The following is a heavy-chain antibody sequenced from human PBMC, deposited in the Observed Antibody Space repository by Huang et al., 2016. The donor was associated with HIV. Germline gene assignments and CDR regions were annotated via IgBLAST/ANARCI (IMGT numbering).Heavy chain of an antibody. V-gene: IGHV4-34*02. CDR3: ARPKLGAHDSFDV. J-gene: IGHJ3*01. Sequence: QVQLQQWGAGLLKPSETLSLTCAVSGGSFSGFYWSLIRQPPGKGLEWIGQINHRGSTDYNPSLKGLVTISVDTSKNQFSLRLSSVSAADTAVYFCARPKLGAHDSFDVWGQGTMVTVSS. CDR2: INHRGST. CDR1: GGSFSGFY. D-gene: IGHD1-26*01.